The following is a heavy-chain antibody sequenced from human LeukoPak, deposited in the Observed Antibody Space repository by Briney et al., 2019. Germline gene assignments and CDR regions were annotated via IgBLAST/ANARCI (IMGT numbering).Heavy chain of an antibody. CDR3: AREKYYYDSSGYYYPHFDY. CDR2: IIPIFGTA. V-gene: IGHV1-69*05. J-gene: IGHJ4*02. Sequence: SVKVSCKASGGTFSSYAISWVRQAPGQGFEWMGRIIPIFGTANYAQKFQGRVTITTDESTSTAYMELSSLRSEDTAVYYCAREKYYYDSSGYYYPHFDYWGQGTLVTVSS. CDR1: GGTFSSYA. D-gene: IGHD3-22*01.